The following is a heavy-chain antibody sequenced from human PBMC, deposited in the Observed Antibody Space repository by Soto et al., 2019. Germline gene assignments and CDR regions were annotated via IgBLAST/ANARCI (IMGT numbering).Heavy chain of an antibody. D-gene: IGHD2-15*01. CDR2: IYYSGST. Sequence: SETLSLTCTFSGCSISSGGYYWSWIRQHPGKGLEWIGYIYYSGSTYYNPSLKSRVTISVDTSKNQFSLKLSSVTAADTAVYYCARAEGGLYYYYGMDVWGQGTTVTSP. V-gene: IGHV4-31*03. CDR1: GCSISSGGYY. CDR3: ARAEGGLYYYYGMDV. J-gene: IGHJ6*02.